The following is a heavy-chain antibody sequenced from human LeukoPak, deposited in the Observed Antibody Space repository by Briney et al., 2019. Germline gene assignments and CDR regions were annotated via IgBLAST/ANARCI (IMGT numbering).Heavy chain of an antibody. CDR2: IKRDGSEK. Sequence: GGSLRLSCAASGFTFSSYWMSWVRQAPGKGLEWVANIKRDGSEKYYVDSVKGRFTISRDNAKNSLYLQMNSPRAEDTAVYYCARFFVVGARYFDYWGQGTLVTVSS. CDR1: GFTFSSYW. D-gene: IGHD1-26*01. V-gene: IGHV3-7*01. CDR3: ARFFVVGARYFDY. J-gene: IGHJ4*02.